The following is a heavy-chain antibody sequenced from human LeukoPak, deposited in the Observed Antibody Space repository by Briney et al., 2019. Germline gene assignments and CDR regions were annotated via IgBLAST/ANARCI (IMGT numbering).Heavy chain of an antibody. D-gene: IGHD3-10*01. Sequence: SSETLSLTCAVYGGSFSGYYWSWIRQPPGKGLEWIGEINHSGSTNYNPSLKSRVTISVDTSKNQFSLKLSSVTAADTAVYYCARVKLYYYGSGSYCNSRPFDPWGQGTLVTVSS. CDR1: GGSFSGYY. CDR2: INHSGST. V-gene: IGHV4-34*01. CDR3: ARVKLYYYGSGSYCNSRPFDP. J-gene: IGHJ5*02.